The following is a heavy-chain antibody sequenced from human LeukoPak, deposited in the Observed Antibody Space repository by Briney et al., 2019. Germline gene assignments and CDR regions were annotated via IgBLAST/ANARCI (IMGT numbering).Heavy chain of an antibody. Sequence: ETLSLTCTVSGGSISSYYWSWIRQPPGKGLEWVSVIYSGGSTYYADSVKGRFTISRDNSKNTLYLQMNSLRAEDTAVYYCARDPGDYYGSAYYFDYWGQGTLVTVSS. D-gene: IGHD3-10*01. V-gene: IGHV3-53*01. CDR1: GGSISSYY. CDR3: ARDPGDYYGSAYYFDY. J-gene: IGHJ4*02. CDR2: IYSGGST.